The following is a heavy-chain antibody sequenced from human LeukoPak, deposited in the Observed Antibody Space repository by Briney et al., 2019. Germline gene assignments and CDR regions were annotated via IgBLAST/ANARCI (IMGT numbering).Heavy chain of an antibody. CDR3: ARRLTQYDCFDP. J-gene: IGHJ5*02. D-gene: IGHD2-2*01. CDR1: GDSVSSNSVT. Sequence: SQTLSLTCAISGDSVSSNSVTWNWIRQSPSRGLEWLGRTYYRSTWYNDYAVSVRGRITVNPDTSKNQFSLHLNSVTPEDTAVYYCARRLTQYDCFDPWGQGILVSVSS. V-gene: IGHV6-1*01. CDR2: TYYRSTWYN.